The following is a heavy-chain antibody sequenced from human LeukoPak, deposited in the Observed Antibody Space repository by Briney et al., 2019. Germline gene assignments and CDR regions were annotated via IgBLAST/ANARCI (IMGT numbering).Heavy chain of an antibody. D-gene: IGHD3-22*01. CDR1: GFIFRNYA. J-gene: IGHJ4*02. CDR2: IGGSGSST. CDR3: AKGRGKWLLHY. V-gene: IGHV3-23*01. Sequence: GGSLRLSCAASGFIFRNYAMSWVRQAPGKGLDWVAAIGGSGSSTYYADSVKGRFTISRDNSKNTLYLQMNSLRAEDTAVYYCAKGRGKWLLHYWGQGTLVTVSS.